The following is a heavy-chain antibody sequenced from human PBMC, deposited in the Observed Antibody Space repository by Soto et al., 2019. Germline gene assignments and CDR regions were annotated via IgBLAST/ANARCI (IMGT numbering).Heavy chain of an antibody. CDR2: IYYSGST. Sequence: SETLSLTCTVSGGSISSYYWSWIRQPPGKGLEWIGYIYYSGSTNYNPSLKSRVTISVDTSKNQFSLELSSVTAADTAVYYCARVVRTNWFDPWGQGTLVTVSS. V-gene: IGHV4-59*08. D-gene: IGHD3-22*01. J-gene: IGHJ5*02. CDR3: ARVVRTNWFDP. CDR1: GGSISSYY.